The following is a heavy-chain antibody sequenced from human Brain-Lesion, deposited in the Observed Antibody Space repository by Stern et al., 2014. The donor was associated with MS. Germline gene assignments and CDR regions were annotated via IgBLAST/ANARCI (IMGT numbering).Heavy chain of an antibody. D-gene: IGHD6-19*01. CDR3: AKWPHHIAVAGTRYFQH. V-gene: IGHV3-23*04. J-gene: IGHJ1*01. Sequence: EVQLVESGGGLVQPGGSLRLSCAASGFSFSTYAMSWVRQTPGKGLQWGSVISGRGGPTYYADSVKGRFPISRDNSKNPLYLQMDSLRADDTAVYYCAKWPHHIAVAGTRYFQHWGQGTLVTVSS. CDR1: GFSFSTYA. CDR2: ISGRGGPT.